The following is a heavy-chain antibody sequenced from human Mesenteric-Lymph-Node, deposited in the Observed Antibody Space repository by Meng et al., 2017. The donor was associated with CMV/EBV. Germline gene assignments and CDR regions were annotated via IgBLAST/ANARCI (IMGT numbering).Heavy chain of an antibody. CDR2: VSFDGSNK. V-gene: IGHV3-30*04. CDR3: ARSSALNCSSTSCYTPYFDY. CDR1: GFTLSTYE. J-gene: IGHJ4*02. Sequence: GESLKISCVVSGFTLSTYEMIWVRQAPGKGLEWVAVVSFDGSNKYYADSVKGRFTISRDNSKNTLYLQMNSLRAEDTAVYYCARSSALNCSSTSCYTPYFDYWGQGTLVTVSS. D-gene: IGHD2-2*02.